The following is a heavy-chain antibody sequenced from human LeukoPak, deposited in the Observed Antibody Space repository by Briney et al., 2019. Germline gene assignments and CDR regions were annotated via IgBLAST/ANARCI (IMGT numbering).Heavy chain of an antibody. CDR2: ITTYNGKT. CDR1: GYTFSIYG. CDR3: ATDLRGNVHFDY. D-gene: IGHD1-1*01. Sequence: ASVKVSCKASGYTFSIYGINWVRQAPGQGLEWMGRITTYNGKTHYAQKFQGRVTMTTDTSTNTAFMEQRSLRSDDVALYYCATDLRGNVHFDYWGQGTLVTVSS. V-gene: IGHV1-18*03. J-gene: IGHJ4*02.